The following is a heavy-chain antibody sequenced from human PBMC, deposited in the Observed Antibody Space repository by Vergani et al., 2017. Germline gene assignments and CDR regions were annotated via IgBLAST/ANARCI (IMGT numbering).Heavy chain of an antibody. V-gene: IGHV3-30*02. CDR3: AKDVQSGVPAAMGVLYFDY. Sequence: QVQLVESGGGVVQPGGSLRLSCAASGFTFSSYGMHWVRQAPGKGLEWVAFIRYDGSNKYYADSVKGRFTISRDNSKNTLYLQMNSLRAEDTAVYYCAKDVQSGVPAAMGVLYFDYWGQGTLVTVSS. D-gene: IGHD2-2*01. J-gene: IGHJ4*02. CDR2: IRYDGSNK. CDR1: GFTFSSYG.